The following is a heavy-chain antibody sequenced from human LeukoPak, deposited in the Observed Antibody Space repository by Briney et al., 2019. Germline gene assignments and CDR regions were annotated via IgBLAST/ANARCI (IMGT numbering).Heavy chain of an antibody. CDR3: ARARGEYQLLIGDYYYYMDV. V-gene: IGHV4-61*02. CDR1: GGSISSGSYY. Sequence: PSETLSLTCTVSGGSISSGSYYWSWIRQPAGKGLEWIGRIYTSGSTNYNPFLKSRVTISVDTSKNQFSLKLSSVTAADTAVYYCARARGEYQLLIGDYYYYMDVWGKGTTVTVSS. D-gene: IGHD2-2*01. J-gene: IGHJ6*03. CDR2: IYTSGST.